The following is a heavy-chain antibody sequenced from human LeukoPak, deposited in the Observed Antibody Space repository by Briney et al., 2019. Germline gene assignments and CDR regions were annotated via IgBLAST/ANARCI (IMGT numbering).Heavy chain of an antibody. J-gene: IGHJ6*03. CDR1: GFTFSSYW. CDR3: ARDRVYALYYMDV. Sequence: PGGSLRLSCAASGFTFSSYWMHWVRQAPGKGLVWVSRINSDGSSTSYADSVKGRFTISRDNAKNTLYLQMNSLRAEDMAVYHCARDRVYALYYMDVWGKGTTVTVSS. D-gene: IGHD2-8*01. CDR2: INSDGSST. V-gene: IGHV3-74*01.